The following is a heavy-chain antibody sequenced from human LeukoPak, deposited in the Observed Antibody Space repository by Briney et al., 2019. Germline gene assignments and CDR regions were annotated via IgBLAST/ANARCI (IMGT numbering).Heavy chain of an antibody. D-gene: IGHD1-26*01. CDR3: AKANLNSGSYLGVDY. CDR2: ISYDGSNR. J-gene: IGHJ4*02. V-gene: IGHV3-30*18. CDR1: GFTFSSHG. Sequence: PGGSLRLSCAASGFTFSSHGMHWVRQAPGEGLEWVAVISYDGSNRYYADSVKGRFTISRDNSKNTLYLQMNSLRAEDTALYYCAKANLNSGSYLGVDYWGQGTLVTVSS.